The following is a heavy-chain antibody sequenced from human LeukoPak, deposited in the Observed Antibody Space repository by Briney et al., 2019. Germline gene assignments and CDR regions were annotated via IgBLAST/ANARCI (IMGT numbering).Heavy chain of an antibody. J-gene: IGHJ3*02. CDR3: ARVYYDRAFDI. Sequence: ASVKVSCKASGYTFTVYYIHWVRQAPGQGLEWMGWVDPNGGGTKNAQKFQGRVTMTRDTSISTAYMELSRLRSDDTAVYYCARVYYDRAFDIWGQGTMVTVSS. D-gene: IGHD3-22*01. CDR2: VDPNGGGT. V-gene: IGHV1-2*02. CDR1: GYTFTVYY.